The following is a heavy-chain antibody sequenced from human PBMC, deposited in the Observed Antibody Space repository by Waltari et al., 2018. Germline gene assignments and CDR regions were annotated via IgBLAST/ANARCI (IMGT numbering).Heavy chain of an antibody. Sequence: QVQLVESGGGVVQPGGSLRLSCAASGFTFSSYGMHWVRQAPGKGLEWVAFIRYDGSNKYYADSGKGRFTISRDNSKNTLYLQMNSLRAEDTAVYYCSVVAAPFDYWGQGTLVTVSS. CDR3: SVVAAPFDY. J-gene: IGHJ4*02. D-gene: IGHD2-15*01. V-gene: IGHV3-30*02. CDR2: IRYDGSNK. CDR1: GFTFSSYG.